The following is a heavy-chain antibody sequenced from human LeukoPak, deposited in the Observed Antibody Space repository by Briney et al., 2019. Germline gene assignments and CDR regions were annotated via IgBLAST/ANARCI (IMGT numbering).Heavy chain of an antibody. V-gene: IGHV4-39*01. CDR1: GGSISSSSSYY. J-gene: IGHJ6*03. D-gene: IGHD3-10*01. Sequence: SETLSLTCTVSGGSISSSSSYYWGWIRQPPGKGLEWIGSIYYSCSTYYNPSLKSRVTISVDTSKNQFSLKLSSVTAADTAVYYCATLSRSGSAYYYYYYMDVWGKGTTVTISS. CDR2: IYYSCST. CDR3: ATLSRSGSAYYYYYYMDV.